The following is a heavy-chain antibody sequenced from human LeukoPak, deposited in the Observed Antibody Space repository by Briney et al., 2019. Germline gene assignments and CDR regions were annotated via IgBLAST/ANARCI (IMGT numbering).Heavy chain of an antibody. CDR1: GYTLTELS. CDR3: ATLGPFYYDRAGLYYYYYMDV. J-gene: IGHJ6*03. CDR2: FDPEDGET. Sequence: ASVKVSCKVSGYTLTELSMHWVRQAPGKGLEWMGGFDPEDGETIYAQKFQGRVTMTEDTSTDTAYMELSRLRSEDTAVYYCATLGPFYYDRAGLYYYYYMDVWGKGTTVTVSS. D-gene: IGHD3-22*01. V-gene: IGHV1-24*01.